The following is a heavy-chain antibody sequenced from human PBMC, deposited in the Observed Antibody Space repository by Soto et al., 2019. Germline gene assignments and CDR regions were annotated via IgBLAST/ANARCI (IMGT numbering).Heavy chain of an antibody. D-gene: IGHD3-22*01. J-gene: IGHJ4*02. Sequence: ASVKVSCKTSGYTFTSYGISWVRQAPGQGLEWMGWITANNVSTNYAQKFQGRVTMTTDTSTATAYMELRSLRSDDTAVYYCARDMGGYYFEPNDYWGQGTLVTVSS. CDR2: ITANNVST. V-gene: IGHV1-18*01. CDR3: ARDMGGYYFEPNDY. CDR1: GYTFTSYG.